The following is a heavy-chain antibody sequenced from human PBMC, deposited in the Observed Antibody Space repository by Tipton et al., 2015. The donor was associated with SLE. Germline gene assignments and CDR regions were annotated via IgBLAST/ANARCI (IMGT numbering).Heavy chain of an antibody. CDR2: MNPNNGNT. D-gene: IGHD2-21*01. CDR1: GYTFSTYD. Sequence: QLVQSGAEVKTPGASVKVSCKASGYTFSTYDINWVRQATGQGLEWMGWMNPNNGNTAFAQKFPGRIAMTRSTSESTAYMELSSLRSEDTAVYYCARCGGVAGHYSYCYMDVWGKGTTVTVSS. CDR3: ARCGGVAGHYSYCYMDV. V-gene: IGHV1-8*02. J-gene: IGHJ6*03.